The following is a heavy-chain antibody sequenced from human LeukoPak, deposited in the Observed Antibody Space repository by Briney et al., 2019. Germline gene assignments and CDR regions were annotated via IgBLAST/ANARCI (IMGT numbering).Heavy chain of an antibody. J-gene: IGHJ4*02. Sequence: GGSLRLSCAASGFTFSSYWMHWVRQAPGKGLVWVSRINSDGSSTSYADSVKGRFTISRDNSKNTLYLQMNSLRAEDTAVYYCAQTGKIFGVVIDYWGQGTLVTVSS. D-gene: IGHD3-3*01. V-gene: IGHV3-74*01. CDR3: AQTGKIFGVVIDY. CDR1: GFTFSSYW. CDR2: INSDGSST.